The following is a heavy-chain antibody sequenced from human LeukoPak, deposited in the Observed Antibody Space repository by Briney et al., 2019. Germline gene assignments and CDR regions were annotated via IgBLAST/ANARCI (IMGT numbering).Heavy chain of an antibody. Sequence: GGSLRLSCAASGFTVRDGYMSWVRQAPGKRLEWLAFIYVSGTTFYAASVKGRFTISRDNAKNTVYLQMNNLRAEDTALYYCGRHAYGGSPPLSWGQGALVTVSS. D-gene: IGHD3-10*01. CDR3: GRHAYGGSPPLS. J-gene: IGHJ4*02. V-gene: IGHV3-53*01. CDR2: IYVSGTT. CDR1: GFTVRDGY.